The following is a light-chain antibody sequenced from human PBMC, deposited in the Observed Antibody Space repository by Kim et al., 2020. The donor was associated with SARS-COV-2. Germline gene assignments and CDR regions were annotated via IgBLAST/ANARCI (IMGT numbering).Light chain of an antibody. Sequence: VTISCTGSSSNSGAGYDVHWYQQLPGTAPKLLIYGNSNRPSGVPDRFSGSKSGTSASLAITGLQAEDEADYYCQSYDTNLSGSEVFGGGTQLTVL. CDR1: SSNSGAGYD. CDR2: GNS. J-gene: IGLJ3*02. CDR3: QSYDTNLSGSEV. V-gene: IGLV1-40*01.